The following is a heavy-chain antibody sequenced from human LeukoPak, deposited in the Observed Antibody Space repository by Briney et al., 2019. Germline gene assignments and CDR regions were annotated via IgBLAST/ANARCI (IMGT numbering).Heavy chain of an antibody. CDR2: ISYDGSNK. D-gene: IGHD3-16*01. V-gene: IGHV3-30-3*01. Sequence: GGSLRLSCAASGFTFSSYAMHWVRQAPGKGLEWVAVISYDGSNKYYADSVKGRFTISRDNSKNTLYLQMNSLRAEDTAVYYCARSDGAYPYCYFDYWGQGTLVTVSS. J-gene: IGHJ4*02. CDR1: GFTFSSYA. CDR3: ARSDGAYPYCYFDY.